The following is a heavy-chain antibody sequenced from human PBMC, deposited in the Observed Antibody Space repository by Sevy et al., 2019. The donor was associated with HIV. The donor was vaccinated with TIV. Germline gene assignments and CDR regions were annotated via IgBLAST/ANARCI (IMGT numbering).Heavy chain of an antibody. D-gene: IGHD3-22*01. Sequence: GGSLRLSCAASGFTFSSYGMHWVRQAPGKGLEWVAVISCDGSNKYYADSVKGRFTISRDNSKNTLYLQMNSLRAEDTAVYYCAKADDSSGYYSFDYWGQGTLVTVSS. CDR3: AKADDSSGYYSFDY. CDR1: GFTFSSYG. CDR2: ISCDGSNK. J-gene: IGHJ4*02. V-gene: IGHV3-30*18.